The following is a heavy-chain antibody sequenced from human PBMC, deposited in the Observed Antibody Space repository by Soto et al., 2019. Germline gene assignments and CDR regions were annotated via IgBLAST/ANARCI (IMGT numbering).Heavy chain of an antibody. J-gene: IGHJ6*03. CDR3: ARVICSGGSCYKRVVYYYYYYMDV. Sequence: ASVKVSCKASGYTFTSYGISWVRQAPGQGLEWMGWISAYNGNTNYAQKLQGRVTMTTDTSTSTAYMELRSLRSDDTAVYYCARVICSGGSCYKRVVYYYYYYMDVWGKGTTVTVSS. D-gene: IGHD2-15*01. CDR2: ISAYNGNT. V-gene: IGHV1-18*01. CDR1: GYTFTSYG.